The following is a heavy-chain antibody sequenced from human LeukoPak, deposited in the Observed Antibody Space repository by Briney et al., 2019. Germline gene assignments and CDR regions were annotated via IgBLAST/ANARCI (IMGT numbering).Heavy chain of an antibody. D-gene: IGHD6-19*01. CDR2: IKQDGSEK. CDR3: ARDDSSGWYYFDY. J-gene: IGHJ4*02. Sequence: GGSLRLSCAASRFTFSRYWMSWVRQAPGKGREWVANIKQDGSEKNYVDSVKGRFTISRDNAKNSLYLQMNGLRAEDTAVYYGARDDSSGWYYFDYWGQGTLVTVSS. CDR1: RFTFSRYW. V-gene: IGHV3-7*03.